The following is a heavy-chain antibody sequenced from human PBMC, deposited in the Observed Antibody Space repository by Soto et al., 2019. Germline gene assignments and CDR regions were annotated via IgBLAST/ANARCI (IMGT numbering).Heavy chain of an antibody. D-gene: IGHD4-17*01. CDR3: ARATPPPATVTTPAWFDP. CDR1: GGSISSYY. V-gene: IGHV4-59*01. CDR2: IYYSGST. J-gene: IGHJ5*02. Sequence: PSETLSLTCTVSGGSISSYYWSWIRQPPGKGLEWIGYIYYSGSTNYNPSLKSRVTISVDTSKNQFSLKLSSVTAADTAVYYCARATPPPATVTTPAWFDPWGQGTLVTVSS.